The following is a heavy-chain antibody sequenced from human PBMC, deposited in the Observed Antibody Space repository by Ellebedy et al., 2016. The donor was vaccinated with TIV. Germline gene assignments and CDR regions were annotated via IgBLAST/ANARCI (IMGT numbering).Heavy chain of an antibody. V-gene: IGHV1-18*01. Sequence: AASVKVFCKASGYTFTSYGISWVRQAPGQGLEWMGRISAYNGDTNYAQTLQGRVTMTTDTSTSTAYMELRSLRSDDTAVYYCARGYDGSGYSSCFDYWGQGTLVTVSS. J-gene: IGHJ4*02. CDR3: ARGYDGSGYSSCFDY. D-gene: IGHD3-22*01. CDR2: ISAYNGDT. CDR1: GYTFTSYG.